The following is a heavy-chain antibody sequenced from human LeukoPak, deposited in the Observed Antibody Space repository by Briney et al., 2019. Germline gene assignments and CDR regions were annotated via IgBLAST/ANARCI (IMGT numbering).Heavy chain of an antibody. J-gene: IGHJ3*02. CDR2: SNTNTGNP. CDR3: ARGRKERYYYDRSGYYPDGFDI. CDR1: GYTFIIYA. V-gene: IGHV7-4-1*02. D-gene: IGHD3-22*01. Sequence: ASVKVSCKASGYTFIIYAMTWVRQAPGPGLEWMGWSNTNTGNPTYAQGFGGRFVLSLDTSVSTAYLQINSLKAEDTAVYYCARGRKERYYYDRSGYYPDGFDIWGQGTMVTVSS.